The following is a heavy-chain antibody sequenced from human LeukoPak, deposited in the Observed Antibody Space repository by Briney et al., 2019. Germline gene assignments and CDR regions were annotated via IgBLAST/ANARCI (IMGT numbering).Heavy chain of an antibody. Sequence: GGSLRLSCAASGFSFSSYSMNWVRQAPGKGLEWVSYISSSSSTIYYADSVKGRFTISRDNAKNSLYLQMNSLRAEDTAVYYCARDQYQLGDAFDIWGQGTMVTVSS. D-gene: IGHD2-2*01. CDR2: ISSSSSTI. CDR3: ARDQYQLGDAFDI. J-gene: IGHJ3*02. V-gene: IGHV3-48*04. CDR1: GFSFSSYS.